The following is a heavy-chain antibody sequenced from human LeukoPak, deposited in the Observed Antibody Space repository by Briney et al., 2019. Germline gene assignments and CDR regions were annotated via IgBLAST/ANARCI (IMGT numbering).Heavy chain of an antibody. CDR2: ISSSGTPI. V-gene: IGHV3-48*03. J-gene: IGHJ4*02. Sequence: GGSLRLSCAASAFTLSSYEMNWVRQAPGNGLEWVSYISSSGTPIHYADSVKGRFTISRDNAKNSLFLQMNSLRAEDTAVYYCAREKTACGGDCYDSWGQGTLVTVSS. CDR3: AREKTACGGDCYDS. D-gene: IGHD2-21*01. CDR1: AFTLSSYE.